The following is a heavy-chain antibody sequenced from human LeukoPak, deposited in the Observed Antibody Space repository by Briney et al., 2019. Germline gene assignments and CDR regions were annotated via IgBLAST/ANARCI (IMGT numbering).Heavy chain of an antibody. J-gene: IGHJ5*01. CDR3: SREGEYSYGSLDS. CDR2: ISSSSTI. Sequence: GGSLRLSCAASGFPFSSYSMNWVRQAPGKGLEWVSYISSSSTIYYADSVKGRFTISRDNAKNSLYLQMNTLRAEDKAVYYGSREGEYSYGSLDSWGQGTLVTVSS. CDR1: GFPFSSYS. D-gene: IGHD5-18*01. V-gene: IGHV3-48*01.